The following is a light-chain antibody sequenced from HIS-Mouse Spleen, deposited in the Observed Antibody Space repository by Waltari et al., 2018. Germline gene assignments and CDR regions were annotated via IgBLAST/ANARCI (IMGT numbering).Light chain of an antibody. CDR1: SPNIGSNY. CDR2: EGS. Sequence: QSVLTQPPSASGTPGQRVTISCSGSSPNIGSNYVYWYQQLPGTAPKLMIYEGSKRPSGVSNRFSGSKSGNTASLTISGLQAEDEADYYCCSYAGSSTWVFGGGTKLTVL. V-gene: IGLV2-23*01. J-gene: IGLJ3*02. CDR3: CSYAGSSTWV.